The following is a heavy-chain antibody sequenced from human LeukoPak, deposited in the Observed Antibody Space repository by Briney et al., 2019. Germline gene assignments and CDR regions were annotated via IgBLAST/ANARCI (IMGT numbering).Heavy chain of an antibody. V-gene: IGHV4-38-2*02. J-gene: IGHJ4*02. D-gene: IGHD6-19*01. CDR3: ARHSSGFNY. CDR1: GYSISSGYY. Sequence: SETLSLTCTVSGYSISSGYYWGWIRQPPGEGLEWIGSIYYSGSTYYNPSLKSRVTISVDTSKNQFSLKLSSVTAADTAVYYCARHSSGFNYWGQGTLVTVSS. CDR2: IYYSGST.